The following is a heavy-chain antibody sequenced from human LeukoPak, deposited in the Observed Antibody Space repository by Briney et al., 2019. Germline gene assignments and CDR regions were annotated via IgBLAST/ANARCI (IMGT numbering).Heavy chain of an antibody. J-gene: IGHJ3*02. CDR3: ARAATSEAFDI. CDR2: IYHSGST. Sequence: SETLSLTCTVSGGSISSGGYSWSWIRQPPGKGLEWIGYIYHSGSTYYNPSLKSRVTISADRSKNQFSLKLSSVTAADTAVYYCARAATSEAFDIWGQGTMVTVSS. CDR1: GGSISSGGYS. V-gene: IGHV4-30-2*01.